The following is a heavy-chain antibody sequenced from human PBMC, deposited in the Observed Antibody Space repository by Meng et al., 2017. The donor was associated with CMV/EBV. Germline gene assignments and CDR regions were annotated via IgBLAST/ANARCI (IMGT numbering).Heavy chain of an antibody. J-gene: IGHJ4*02. CDR3: ARPIDYDSSGYYWGLGY. CDR1: GFTFSSYA. V-gene: IGHV3-30-3*01. CDR2: ISYDGSNK. Sequence: QVQRVESGGGVVQPGRSLRLSCAASGFTFSSYAMHWVRQAPGKGLEWVAVISYDGSNKYYADSVKGRFTISRDNSKNTLYLQMNSLRAEDTAVYYCARPIDYDSSGYYWGLGYWGQGTLVTVSS. D-gene: IGHD3-22*01.